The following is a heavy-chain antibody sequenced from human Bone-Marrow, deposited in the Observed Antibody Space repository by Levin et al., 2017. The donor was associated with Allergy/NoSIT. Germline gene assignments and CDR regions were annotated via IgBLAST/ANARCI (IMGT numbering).Heavy chain of an antibody. CDR3: ASFPQQLPTYAFDI. Sequence: SVKVSCKASGGSFSSYAISWVRQAPGQGLEWMGGIIPIFGTANYAQKFQGRVTITADKSTSTAYMELSSLRSEDTAVYYCASFPQQLPTYAFDIWGQGTMVTVSS. CDR2: IIPIFGTA. J-gene: IGHJ3*02. V-gene: IGHV1-69*06. D-gene: IGHD6-13*01. CDR1: GGSFSSYA.